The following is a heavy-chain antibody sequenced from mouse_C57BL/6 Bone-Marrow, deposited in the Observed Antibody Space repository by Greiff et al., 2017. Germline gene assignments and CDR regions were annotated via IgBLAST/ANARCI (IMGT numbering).Heavy chain of an antibody. CDR3: AEMGGIYWYFDV. V-gene: IGHV1-64*01. D-gene: IGHD2-3*01. J-gene: IGHJ1*03. CDR2: IHPNSGST. CDR1: GYPFTSYW. Sequence: QVQLQQSGAELVKPGASVKLSCKASGYPFTSYWMHWVKQRPGQGLEWIGMIHPNSGSTNYNEKFKSKATLTVDKSSSTAYMQLSSLTSEDSAVYYWAEMGGIYWYFDVWGTGTTVTVSS.